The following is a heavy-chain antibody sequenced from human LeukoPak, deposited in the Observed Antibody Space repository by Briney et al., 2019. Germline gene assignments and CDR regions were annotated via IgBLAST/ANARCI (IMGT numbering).Heavy chain of an antibody. CDR2: FYYSGST. J-gene: IGHJ4*02. Sequence: PSETLSLTCTISGGSISSYFWSWIRQPPGKGLEWIGYFYYSGSTNYNPSLKSRVTISVDTSKNQFSLKLSSVTAADTAVYYCAREGYDILTGYPRSFDYWGQGTLVTVSS. V-gene: IGHV4-59*01. CDR1: GGSISSYF. CDR3: AREGYDILTGYPRSFDY. D-gene: IGHD3-9*01.